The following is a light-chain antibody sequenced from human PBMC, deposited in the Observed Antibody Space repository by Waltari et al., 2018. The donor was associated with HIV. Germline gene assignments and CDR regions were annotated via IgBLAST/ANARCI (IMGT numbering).Light chain of an antibody. V-gene: IGLV4-60*03. CDR2: LEGNGDY. CDR3: ETWDHNIRV. Sequence: QPVLTQSSSASASLGSSVKLTCTLSSGHSSYIIAWHQQQPGKAPRYLMKLEGNGDYNKGSGVPDRFSGSSSWADRYLTMSNVQSEDEADYYCETWDHNIRVFGGGTKLTVL. CDR1: SGHSSYI. J-gene: IGLJ3*02.